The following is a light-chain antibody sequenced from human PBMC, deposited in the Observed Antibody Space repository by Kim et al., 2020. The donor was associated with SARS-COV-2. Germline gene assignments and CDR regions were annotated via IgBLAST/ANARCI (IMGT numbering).Light chain of an antibody. CDR3: LLSYRDPRGI. J-gene: IGLJ2*01. V-gene: IGLV7-46*01. Sequence: GGTVTRTCGSSTGSVTSGHYPYWFQQRPGQAPRTLIFDTSRRHPWTPARFSGSLLGGKAALTLSGAQPEDEADYYCLLSYRDPRGIFGGGTQLTVL. CDR2: DTS. CDR1: TGSVTSGHY.